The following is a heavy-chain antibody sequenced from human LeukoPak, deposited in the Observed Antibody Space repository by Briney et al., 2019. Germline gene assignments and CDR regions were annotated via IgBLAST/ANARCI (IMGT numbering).Heavy chain of an antibody. Sequence: SETLSLTCAVYGGSFSGYYWSWIRQPPGKGLEWIGEINHSGSTNYNPSLKSRVTISVDTSKDQFSLKLSSVTAADTAVYYCARGRYYDSSGSFDYWGQGTLVTVSS. CDR1: GGSFSGYY. V-gene: IGHV4-34*01. J-gene: IGHJ4*02. CDR3: ARGRYYDSSGSFDY. CDR2: INHSGST. D-gene: IGHD3-22*01.